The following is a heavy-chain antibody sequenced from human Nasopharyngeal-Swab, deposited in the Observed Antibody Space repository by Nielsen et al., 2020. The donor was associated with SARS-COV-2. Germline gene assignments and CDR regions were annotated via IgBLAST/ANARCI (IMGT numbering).Heavy chain of an antibody. Sequence: LSLTSAASGFTFSSYWMSWVRQAPGKGLEWVANIKQDGSEKYYVDSVKGRFTISRDNAKNSLYLQMNSLRAEDTAVYYCAREWRERGLGSSGSRPQANAFDIWGQGTMVTVSS. J-gene: IGHJ3*02. CDR1: GFTFSSYW. CDR3: AREWRERGLGSSGSRPQANAFDI. D-gene: IGHD1-26*01. V-gene: IGHV3-7*01. CDR2: IKQDGSEK.